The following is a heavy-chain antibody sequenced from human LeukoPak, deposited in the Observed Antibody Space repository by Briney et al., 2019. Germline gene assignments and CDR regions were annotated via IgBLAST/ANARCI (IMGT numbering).Heavy chain of an antibody. CDR1: GGSISSYY. CDR2: IYYSGRT. D-gene: IGHD2-15*01. Sequence: PETLSLTCTVSGGSISSYYWSWIRQPPGKGLEWIGYIYYSGRTNYNPSLKSRVTISVDTSKNQFSLKLSSVTAADTAVYYCARARYSARFDPWGQGTLVTVSS. CDR3: ARARYSARFDP. V-gene: IGHV4-59*01. J-gene: IGHJ5*02.